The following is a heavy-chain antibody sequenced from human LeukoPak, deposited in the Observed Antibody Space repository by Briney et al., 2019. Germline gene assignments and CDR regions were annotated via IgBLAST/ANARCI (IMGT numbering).Heavy chain of an antibody. D-gene: IGHD2-15*01. Sequence: GGSLGLSCAASGFTFSDYYMSWIRQAPGKGLECISYMSSSSNYTNYADSVKGRFTISRDNAKNSLYLQMNSLRAEDTAVYYCARDRYCSGGTCYSAAWFDPWGQGTLVTVSS. CDR1: GFTFSDYY. CDR3: ARDRYCSGGTCYSAAWFDP. J-gene: IGHJ5*02. V-gene: IGHV3-11*06. CDR2: MSSSSNYT.